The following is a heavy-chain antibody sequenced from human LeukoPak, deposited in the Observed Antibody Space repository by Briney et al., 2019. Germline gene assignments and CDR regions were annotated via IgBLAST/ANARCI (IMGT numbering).Heavy chain of an antibody. V-gene: IGHV1-2*02. Sequence: ASVKVSCKASGYTFTGYYMHWVRQAPGQGLEWMGWINTNSGGTNYAQKFQGRVNMTRDTSISTAYMELSRLRSDDTAVYYCARVKGCSSTSCYAPPDYWGQGTLVT. CDR2: INTNSGGT. D-gene: IGHD2-2*01. CDR1: GYTFTGYY. CDR3: ARVKGCSSTSCYAPPDY. J-gene: IGHJ4*02.